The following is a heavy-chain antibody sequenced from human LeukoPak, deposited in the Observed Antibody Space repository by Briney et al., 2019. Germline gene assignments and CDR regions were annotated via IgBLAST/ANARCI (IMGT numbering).Heavy chain of an antibody. CDR1: GYTFSGYY. V-gene: IGHV1-2*02. Sequence: SVKVSCKASGYTFSGYYIHWVRQAPGQGLEWMGWINPNSGGTNYARKFQGRVTMTRATSITTAYMELSRLTSDDTAVYYCARGLPGGFDPWGQGTLVTVSS. CDR3: ARGLPGGFDP. D-gene: IGHD3-16*01. J-gene: IGHJ5*02. CDR2: INPNSGGT.